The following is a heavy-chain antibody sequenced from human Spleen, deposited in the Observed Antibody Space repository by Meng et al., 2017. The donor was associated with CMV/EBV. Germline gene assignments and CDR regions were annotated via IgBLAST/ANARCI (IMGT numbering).Heavy chain of an antibody. V-gene: IGHV4-4*07. Sequence: QVELQESGPGLVKPSXXXXLTCTVSGGSMSSYYWSWIRQPAGKGLEWIGRIYTSGSSNYNSSLKSRVTISVDTSKNQFSLKLSSVTAADTAVYYCARGLSGSYRIEYWGQGTLVTVSS. CDR3: ARGLSGSYRIEY. CDR1: GGSMSSYY. D-gene: IGHD1-26*01. J-gene: IGHJ4*02. CDR2: IYTSGSS.